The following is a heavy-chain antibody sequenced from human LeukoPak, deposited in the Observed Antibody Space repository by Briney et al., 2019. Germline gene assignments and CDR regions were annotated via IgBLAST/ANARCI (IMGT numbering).Heavy chain of an antibody. CDR2: IYSGGST. V-gene: IGHV3-66*02. CDR1: GFTVSSNY. Sequence: PGGSLRRSCAASGFTVSSNYMSWVRQAPGKGLEWVSVIYSGGSTYYADSVKGRFTISRDNSKNTLYLQMNSLRAEDTAVYYCASGRGYSPYYFDYWGQGTLVTVSS. J-gene: IGHJ4*02. CDR3: ASGRGYSPYYFDY. D-gene: IGHD5-18*01.